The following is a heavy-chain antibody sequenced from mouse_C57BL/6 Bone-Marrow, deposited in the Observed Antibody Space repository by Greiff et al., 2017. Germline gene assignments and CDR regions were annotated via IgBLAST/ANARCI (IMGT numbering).Heavy chain of an antibody. CDR2: ISNGGGST. CDR3: ARLYYGSSYGWYFDV. J-gene: IGHJ1*03. V-gene: IGHV5-12*01. CDR1: GFTFSDYY. D-gene: IGHD1-1*01. Sequence: EVMLVESGGGLVQPGGSLKLSCAASGFTFSDYYMYWVRQTPEKRLEWVAYISNGGGSTYYPDTVKGRFTISRDNAKNTLYLQMSRLKSEDTAMYYCARLYYGSSYGWYFDVWGTGTTVTVSS.